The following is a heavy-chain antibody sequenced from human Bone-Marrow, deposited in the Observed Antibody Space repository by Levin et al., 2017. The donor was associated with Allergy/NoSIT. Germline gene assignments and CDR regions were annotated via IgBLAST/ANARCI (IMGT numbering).Heavy chain of an antibody. CDR3: TRSFLAKWFDP. J-gene: IGHJ5*02. D-gene: IGHD2/OR15-2a*01. V-gene: IGHV1-69*13. CDR2: IVPAIGQA. Sequence: AVKVSCKASGGAFNTYVISWGRQAPGQGLEGRGGIVPAIGQAKDAQKFQSRMTISADESMSTVYMELNRLVSEDTAVYYCTRSFLAKWFDPWGQGTLVTVSS. CDR1: GGAFNTYV.